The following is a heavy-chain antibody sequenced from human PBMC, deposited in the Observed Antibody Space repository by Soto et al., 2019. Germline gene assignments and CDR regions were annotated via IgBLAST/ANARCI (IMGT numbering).Heavy chain of an antibody. V-gene: IGHV1-69*12. J-gene: IGHJ4*02. CDR2: IIPMFGAA. CDR3: AGCAESRGIFDH. D-gene: IGHD3-10*01. CDR1: GGAFSTFYA. Sequence: QVQLVQSGAELKKPGSSVKVSCKASGGAFSTFYAISWVRQAPGQGLEWMGGIIPMFGAANYAQKFQDRATISADESTGTAYMHLRSLRSEDTAIYYCAGCAESRGIFDHWGRGTLVTVSS.